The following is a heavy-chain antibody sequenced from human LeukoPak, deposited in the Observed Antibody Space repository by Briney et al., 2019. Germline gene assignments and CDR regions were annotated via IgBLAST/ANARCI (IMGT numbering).Heavy chain of an antibody. CDR2: INPTGGST. J-gene: IGHJ4*02. CDR1: GYTFTSCY. D-gene: IGHD2-21*02. CDR3: ARDHYHKIHSVMVTAPDY. Sequence: ASVKVSCKASGYTFTSCYMHWVRQAPGEGLEWMGIINPTGGSTSYAQKFQGRVTITRDTSTSTVYMELSSPRSKDTAVYYCARDHYHKIHSVMVTAPDYWGQGTLVIVSS. V-gene: IGHV1-46*01.